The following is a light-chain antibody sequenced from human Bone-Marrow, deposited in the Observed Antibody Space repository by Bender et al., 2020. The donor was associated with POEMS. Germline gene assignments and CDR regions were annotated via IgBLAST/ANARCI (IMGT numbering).Light chain of an antibody. V-gene: IGLV2-14*01. CDR1: SGDIGGYDF. CDR2: DVL. Sequence: QSALTQPASVSGSPGQSITVSCTGTSGDIGGYDFVSWYQQHPGKAPKLIIYDVLYRPLGFSNRFSGSKSGNTASLTISGLQAEDEATYYCSSFTGTDTWVFGGGTKLTVL. CDR3: SSFTGTDTWV. J-gene: IGLJ3*02.